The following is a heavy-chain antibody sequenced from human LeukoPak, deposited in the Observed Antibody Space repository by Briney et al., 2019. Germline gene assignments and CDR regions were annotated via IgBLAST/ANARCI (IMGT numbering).Heavy chain of an antibody. Sequence: PGGSLRLSCAASGFTVSSNYMSWVRQAPGKGLEWVGCIKRKTEGETTDYAAPVKGRFTISRDDLKNTLYLQMNSLKTEDTAVYYCVEWSASWGRGTLVTVSS. CDR3: VEWSAS. V-gene: IGHV3-15*01. D-gene: IGHD3-3*01. CDR2: IKRKTEGETT. J-gene: IGHJ5*01. CDR1: GFTVSSNY.